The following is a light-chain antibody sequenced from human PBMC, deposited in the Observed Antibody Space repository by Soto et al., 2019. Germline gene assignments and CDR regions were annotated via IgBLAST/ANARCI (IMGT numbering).Light chain of an antibody. CDR3: QVWDISSDHHV. J-gene: IGLJ1*01. CDR2: DDD. V-gene: IGLV3-21*02. Sequence: YELTQPPSVSVAPGQTARITCGGNDIARKTVHWYQQKPGQAPVLVVYDDDERPSGIPERFSGSNSGNTATLTISRVEAGDEADYYCQVWDISSDHHVFGTGTKVTVL. CDR1: DIARKT.